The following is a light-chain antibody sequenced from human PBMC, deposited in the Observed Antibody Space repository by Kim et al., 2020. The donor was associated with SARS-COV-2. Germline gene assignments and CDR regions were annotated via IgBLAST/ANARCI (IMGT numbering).Light chain of an antibody. CDR3: QQYGSSRT. Sequence: LSPGERATLSCRASQSVSSSYLAWYQQKPGQAPRLLIYGASSRATGIPDRFSGSGSGTDFTLTISRQEPEDFAVYYCQQYGSSRTFGQGTKVDIK. V-gene: IGKV3-20*01. CDR1: QSVSSSY. J-gene: IGKJ1*01. CDR2: GAS.